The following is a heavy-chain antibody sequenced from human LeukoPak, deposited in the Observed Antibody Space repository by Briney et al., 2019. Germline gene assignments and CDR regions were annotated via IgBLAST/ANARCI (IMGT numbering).Heavy chain of an antibody. V-gene: IGHV3-23*01. CDR3: ASEYCSRTNCYLDF. J-gene: IGHJ4*02. CDR2: ISTSGGGT. D-gene: IGHD2-2*01. Sequence: PGGSLRLSCAASGFTFSDYSMSWIRQAPGKGLEWVSSISTSGGGTYYADSVKGRFTISRDNSKNTLYLQMNSLRAEGTAVYYCASEYCSRTNCYLDFWGQGTLVTVSS. CDR1: GFTFSDYS.